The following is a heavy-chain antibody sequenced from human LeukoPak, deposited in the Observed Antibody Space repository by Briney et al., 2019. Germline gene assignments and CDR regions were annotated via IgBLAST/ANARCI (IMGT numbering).Heavy chain of an antibody. Sequence: SQTLSLTCTVSGGSISSGDYYWSWIRQPPGKGLEWIGYIYYSGSTYYNPSLKSRVTISVDTSKNQFSLKLSSVTAADTAVYYCARELSYVRYGSGSTQDYWGQGTLVTVSS. CDR1: GGSISSGDYY. CDR2: IYYSGST. V-gene: IGHV4-30-4*08. J-gene: IGHJ4*02. D-gene: IGHD3-10*01. CDR3: ARELSYVRYGSGSTQDY.